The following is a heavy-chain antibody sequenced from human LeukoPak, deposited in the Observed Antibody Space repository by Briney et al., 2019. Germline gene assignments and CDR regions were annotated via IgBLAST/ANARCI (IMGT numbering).Heavy chain of an antibody. CDR3: ARRAGSYSHSYDY. CDR1: GFIFNSYE. V-gene: IGHV3-48*03. D-gene: IGHD2-15*01. Sequence: GGSLRLSCAASGFIFNSYEMNWVRQAPGKGLEWVSSISNTGNNIYYADSVKGRFTISRDNSKNTLYLQMNSLRAEDTAVYYCARRAGSYSHSYDYWGQGTLVTVSS. J-gene: IGHJ4*02. CDR2: ISNTGNNI.